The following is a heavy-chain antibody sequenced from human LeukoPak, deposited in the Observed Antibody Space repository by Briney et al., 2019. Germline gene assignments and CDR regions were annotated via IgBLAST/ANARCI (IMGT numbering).Heavy chain of an antibody. D-gene: IGHD3-10*01. J-gene: IGHJ4*02. CDR3: ARVKNTMVRGVIDY. CDR1: GGSFSGYY. Sequence: SETLSLTCAVYGGSFSGYYWSWIRQPPGKGLEWIGEINHNGSTNYNPSLKSRVTISVDTSKNQFSLKLSSVTAADTAVYYCARVKNTMVRGVIDYWGQGTLVTVSS. CDR2: INHNGST. V-gene: IGHV4-34*01.